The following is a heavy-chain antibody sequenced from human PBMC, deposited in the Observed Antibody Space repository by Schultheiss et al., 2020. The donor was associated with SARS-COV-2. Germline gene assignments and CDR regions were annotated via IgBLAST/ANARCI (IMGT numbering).Heavy chain of an antibody. CDR3: AREVRLGPRGYYYYYGMDV. D-gene: IGHD3-10*01. V-gene: IGHV1-2*04. Sequence: ASVKVSCKASGYTFTGYYMQWVRQAPGQGLEWMGWINPNSGGTNYAQKFQGWVTMTRDTSISTAYMELSRLRSDDTAVYYCAREVRLGPRGYYYYYGMDVWGQGTTVTVSS. CDR2: INPNSGGT. J-gene: IGHJ6*02. CDR1: GYTFTGYY.